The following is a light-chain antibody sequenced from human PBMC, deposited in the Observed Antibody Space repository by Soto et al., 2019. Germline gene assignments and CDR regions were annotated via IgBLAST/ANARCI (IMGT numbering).Light chain of an antibody. Sequence: QSALTQPASVSGSPGQSITISCTGTSSDVGSYNLVSWYQQHPGKAPKLMIYEGSKRPSGVSNRFSGSKSGNTASLTISVLQAEDEADYYCCSYAGSSTLDVVVGGGTQLTVL. V-gene: IGLV2-23*01. CDR2: EGS. CDR3: CSYAGSSTLDVV. J-gene: IGLJ2*01. CDR1: SSDVGSYNL.